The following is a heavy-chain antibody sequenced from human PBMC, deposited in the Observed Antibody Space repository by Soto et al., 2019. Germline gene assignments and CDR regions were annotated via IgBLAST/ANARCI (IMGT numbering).Heavy chain of an antibody. V-gene: IGHV3-23*01. CDR2: ITGSGGGA. J-gene: IGHJ4*02. CDR1: GFTFSIYG. CDR3: AREIRVAGRRNYFVY. D-gene: IGHD6-19*01. Sequence: EVQLLESGGDLVQPGGSLRLSCAASGFTFSIYGMTWVRQAPGKGLEWVSYITGSGGGAYYADSVKGRFTISRDNSKSTLYLQMDSLRDDDRAIYYCAREIRVAGRRNYFVYWGQGTLVTVSS.